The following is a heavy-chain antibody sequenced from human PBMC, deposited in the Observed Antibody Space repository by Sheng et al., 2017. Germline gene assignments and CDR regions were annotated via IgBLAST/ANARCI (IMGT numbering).Heavy chain of an antibody. D-gene: IGHD2-2*01. CDR1: GGSISSSSYY. Sequence: QLQLQESGPGLVKPSETPSLTCTVSGGSISSSSYYWGWIRQPPGKGLEWIGSIYYSGSTYYNPSLKSRVTISVDTSKNQFSLKLSSVTAADTAVYYCARAIVVVPAAIYAFDIWGQGTMVTVSS. CDR3: ARAIVVVPAAIYAFDI. J-gene: IGHJ3*02. CDR2: IYYSGST. V-gene: IGHV4-39*07.